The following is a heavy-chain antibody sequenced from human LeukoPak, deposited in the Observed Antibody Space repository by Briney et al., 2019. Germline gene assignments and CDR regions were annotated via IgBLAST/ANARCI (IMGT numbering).Heavy chain of an antibody. D-gene: IGHD2-2*01. J-gene: IGHJ3*02. Sequence: GGSVKVSCKASGYSFIGYQMHWVRQAPGQGLEWMGWINTNSGATIYAQKFQVRVTMARDTSISTVYMELSRLRSDDTAVYYCARVDPAASYAFDIWGQGTMVTV. V-gene: IGHV1-2*02. CDR2: INTNSGAT. CDR3: ARVDPAASYAFDI. CDR1: GYSFIGYQ.